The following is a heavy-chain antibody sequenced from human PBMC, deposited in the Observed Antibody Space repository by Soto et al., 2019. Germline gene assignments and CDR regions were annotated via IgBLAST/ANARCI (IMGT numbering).Heavy chain of an antibody. CDR2: IYYSGST. D-gene: IGHD3-10*01. CDR1: GGSISSGGYY. J-gene: IGHJ4*02. CDR3: ARDGLSYFDY. V-gene: IGHV4-31*03. Sequence: PSETLSLTCTVSGGSISSGGYYWSWIRQHPGKGLEWIGYIYYSGSTYYNPSLKSRVTISVDTSKNQFSLKLSSVTAADMAVYYCARDGLSYFDYWGQGTLVTVSS.